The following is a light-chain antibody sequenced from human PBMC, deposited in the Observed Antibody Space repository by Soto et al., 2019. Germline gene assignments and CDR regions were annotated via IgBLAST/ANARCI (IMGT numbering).Light chain of an antibody. V-gene: IGKV1-39*01. J-gene: IGKJ3*01. CDR1: QSISAY. CDR3: EDSYSTPSVT. Sequence: DIQMTQSPSSMSASVGDRVTITCRATQSISAYLNWYQQKSGKAPKLLIYAASSLQSGVPSRFSGGGTGTDFTLTISSLQPEALPTYYGEDSYSTPSVTFGRGTKVVIK. CDR2: AAS.